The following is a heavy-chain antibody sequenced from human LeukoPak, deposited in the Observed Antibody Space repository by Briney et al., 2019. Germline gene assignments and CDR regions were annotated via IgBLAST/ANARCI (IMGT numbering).Heavy chain of an antibody. CDR3: ARLAFLSGYYYFDY. V-gene: IGHV4-34*01. CDR2: IYHGGST. J-gene: IGHJ4*02. CDR1: GGSFSASY. Sequence: SETLSLTCVVSGGSFSASYWSWIRQSPGKGLEWIGEIYHGGSTNYNPSLESRVTISGETSKNQFSLKLSSVTAADTAVYYCARLAFLSGYYYFDYWGQGALVTVSS. D-gene: IGHD3-3*01.